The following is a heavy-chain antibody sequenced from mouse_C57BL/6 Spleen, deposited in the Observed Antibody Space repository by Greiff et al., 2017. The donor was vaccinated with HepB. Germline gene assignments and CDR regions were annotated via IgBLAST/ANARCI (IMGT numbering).Heavy chain of an antibody. CDR1: GYTFTDYN. V-gene: IGHV1-18*01. D-gene: IGHD1-1*01. Sequence: VQLQQSGPELVKPGASVKIPRKASGYTFTDYNMDWVKQSHGKSLEWIGDINPNNGGTIYNQKFKGKATLTVDKSSSTAYMELRSLTSEDTAVYYCARGDYYGSRRGYFDVWGTGTTVTVSS. CDR3: ARGDYYGSRRGYFDV. CDR2: INPNNGGT. J-gene: IGHJ1*03.